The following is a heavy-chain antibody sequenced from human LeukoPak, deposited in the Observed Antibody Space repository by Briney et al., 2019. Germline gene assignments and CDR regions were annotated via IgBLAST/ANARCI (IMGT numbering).Heavy chain of an antibody. CDR3: ARGGSGWYPNDAFDI. J-gene: IGHJ3*02. Sequence: ASVNVSCKASGYTFTGYYMHWVRQAPGQGLEWMGWINPNSGGTNYAQKFQGWVTMTRDTSISTAYMELSRLRSDDTAVYYCARGGSGWYPNDAFDIWGQGTMVTVSS. CDR1: GYTFTGYY. V-gene: IGHV1-2*04. CDR2: INPNSGGT. D-gene: IGHD6-19*01.